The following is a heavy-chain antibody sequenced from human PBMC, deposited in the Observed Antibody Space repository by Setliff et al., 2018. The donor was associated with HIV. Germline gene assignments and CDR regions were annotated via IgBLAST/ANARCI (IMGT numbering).Heavy chain of an antibody. D-gene: IGHD3-16*01. CDR2: THRLGTI. CDR1: DASLSDHH. CDR3: AVYYEGVGGRGI. J-gene: IGHJ4*02. Sequence: LSLTCTFSDASLSDHHCSWIRQPPGRGLEWIGSTHRLGTINYNPSLKSRFTISVDISKRQFSLRLSSVTAADTAQYFCAVYYEGVGGRGIWGPGTLVTVSS. V-gene: IGHV4-59*11.